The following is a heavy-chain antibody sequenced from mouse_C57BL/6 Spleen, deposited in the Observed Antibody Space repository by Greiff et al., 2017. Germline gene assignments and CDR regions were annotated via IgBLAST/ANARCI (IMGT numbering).Heavy chain of an antibody. V-gene: IGHV14-4*01. Sequence: EVQLQQSGAELVRPGASVKLSCTASGFNIKDDYMHWVKQRPEQGLEWIGWIDPENGDTEYASKFQGKATITADTSSNTAYLQLSSLTSEDTAVSYCTTEAAQAYYAMDYWGQGTSVTVSS. D-gene: IGHD3-2*02. CDR1: GFNIKDDY. CDR3: TTEAAQAYYAMDY. CDR2: IDPENGDT. J-gene: IGHJ4*01.